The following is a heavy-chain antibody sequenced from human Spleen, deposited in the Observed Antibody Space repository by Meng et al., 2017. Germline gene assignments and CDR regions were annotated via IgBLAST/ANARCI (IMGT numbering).Heavy chain of an antibody. D-gene: IGHD4-17*01. V-gene: IGHV4-4*02. CDR1: GDSITNHNW. CDR2: IPHRGSS. CDR3: ARGAGGTVTT. J-gene: IGHJ4*02. Sequence: QVQLRESGPALVKPSEPLSLTCAVSGDSITNHNWWAWVRQPPGKGLEWIGEIPHRGSSAYNPSLKSRVSMSIDKSKNQFSLKLTSVTAADTAVYYCARGAGGTVTTWGQGTLVTVSS.